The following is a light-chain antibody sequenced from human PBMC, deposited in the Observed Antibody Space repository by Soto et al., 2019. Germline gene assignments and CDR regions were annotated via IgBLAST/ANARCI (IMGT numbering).Light chain of an antibody. CDR2: RNS. Sequence: QSVLTQPPSVSGAPGQRVTISCTGSSYNIGEVYDVHWYQQLPGTAPKLLIYRNSNRPSGVPDRFSGSKSGTSATLAITGLQAEDEADYYCHSCDSSLSGSGVFGTGTKLTVL. J-gene: IGLJ1*01. CDR3: HSCDSSLSGSGV. V-gene: IGLV1-40*01. CDR1: SYNIGEVYD.